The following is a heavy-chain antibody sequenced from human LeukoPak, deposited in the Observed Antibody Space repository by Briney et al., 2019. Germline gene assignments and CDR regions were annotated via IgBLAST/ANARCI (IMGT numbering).Heavy chain of an antibody. J-gene: IGHJ4*02. Sequence: PGGSLRLSCAVSGFTFSTYGMHWVRQAPGEGLEWVAVIWYAGSNKYYADSVKGRFTISRDNSKNILYLEMDSLRAEDTALYYCVRGGGTSPSGISYYFDYWGQGTLVTVSS. V-gene: IGHV3-33*01. CDR1: GFTFSTYG. CDR3: VRGGGTSPSGISYYFDY. CDR2: IWYAGSNK. D-gene: IGHD3-10*01.